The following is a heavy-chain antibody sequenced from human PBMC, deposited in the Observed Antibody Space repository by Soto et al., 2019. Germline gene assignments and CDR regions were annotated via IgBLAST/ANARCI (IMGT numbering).Heavy chain of an antibody. J-gene: IGHJ6*03. CDR3: ARGKYSTFAGLMDV. D-gene: IGHD6-6*01. V-gene: IGHV1-8*01. Sequence: WVXQXTGQGLEWMGWMNPNSGNTGYAQKFQGRVTMTRNTSISTAYMELSSLRSEDTAVYYCARGKYSTFAGLMDVWGKGTTVTVSS. CDR2: MNPNSGNT.